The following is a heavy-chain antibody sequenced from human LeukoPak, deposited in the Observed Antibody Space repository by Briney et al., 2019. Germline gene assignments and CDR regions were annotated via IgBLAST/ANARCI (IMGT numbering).Heavy chain of an antibody. D-gene: IGHD3-3*01. Sequence: GGSLRLSCAASGFTFSDYYMSWIRQAPGKGLEWVSYISSSGSTIYYADSVKGRFTISRDNAKNSLYLQMNSLRAEDTALYYCAKDLLDGQPQGYFDYWGQGTLVTVSS. CDR1: GFTFSDYY. J-gene: IGHJ4*02. V-gene: IGHV3-11*01. CDR3: AKDLLDGQPQGYFDY. CDR2: ISSSGSTI.